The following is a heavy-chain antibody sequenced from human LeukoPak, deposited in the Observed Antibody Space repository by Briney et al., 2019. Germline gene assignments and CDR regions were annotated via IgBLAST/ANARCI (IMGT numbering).Heavy chain of an antibody. J-gene: IGHJ4*02. CDR1: GFIFSSYS. CDR2: ISSTSSTI. CDR3: ARAWGSGYDLNY. V-gene: IGHV3-48*04. Sequence: GGSLRLSCAASGFIFSSYSMNWVRQAPGKGLEWVSHISSTSSTIYYADSVKGRFTISRDNAKNSVYLQMNSLRAEDTAVYYCARAWGSGYDLNYWGQGTLVTVSS. D-gene: IGHD5-12*01.